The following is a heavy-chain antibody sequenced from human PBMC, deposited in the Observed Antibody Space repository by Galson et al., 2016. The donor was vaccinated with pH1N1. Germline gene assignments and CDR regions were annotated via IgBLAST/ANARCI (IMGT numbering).Heavy chain of an antibody. Sequence: SVKVSCKASGGTPTFSSYDINWVRQATGQGLEWMVWMNPNSGNTGYAQKFQGRVTMTRNTSISTAYMELSSLRSEDTSVYYCARGPGVGAIDYWGQGTLVTVSS. CDR1: GGTPTFSSYD. CDR2: MNPNSGNT. CDR3: ARGPGVGAIDY. V-gene: IGHV1-8*02. J-gene: IGHJ4*02. D-gene: IGHD1-26*01.